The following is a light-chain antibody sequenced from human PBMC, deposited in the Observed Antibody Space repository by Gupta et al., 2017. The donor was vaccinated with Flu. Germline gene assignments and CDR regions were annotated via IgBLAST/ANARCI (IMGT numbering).Light chain of an antibody. J-gene: IGLJ1*01. Sequence: SSELTQDPAASVALEQTVRVTCRGASLRIYYAHWLQQKPGQAPLLVISANDSRPSGIPDRFSASSSGDTASLTITGAQAYDEADYYCTSQDTSGDHHVFGPVTMVTV. CDR1: SLRIYY. CDR2: AND. CDR3: TSQDTSGDHHV. V-gene: IGLV3-19*01.